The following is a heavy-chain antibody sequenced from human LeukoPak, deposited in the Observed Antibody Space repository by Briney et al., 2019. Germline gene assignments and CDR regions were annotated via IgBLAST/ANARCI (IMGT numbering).Heavy chain of an antibody. V-gene: IGHV3-23*01. D-gene: IGHD3-22*01. CDR1: GFTLSNYG. CDR2: IGVGGTT. Sequence: PGGSLRLSCAAWGFTLSNYGMKWVRQAPGKGVEWVSGIGVGGTTYYADSVKGRFTISRDTSKNTLYVQMNSLRAEDTAVYYCAKAQGYYDCWGQGTLVTVSS. J-gene: IGHJ4*02. CDR3: AKAQGYYDC.